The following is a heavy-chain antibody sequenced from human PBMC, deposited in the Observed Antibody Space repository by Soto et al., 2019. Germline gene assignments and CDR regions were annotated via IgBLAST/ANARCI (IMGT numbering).Heavy chain of an antibody. D-gene: IGHD3-10*01. CDR1: GITFNSYS. V-gene: IGHV3-21*01. J-gene: IGHJ6*02. CDR2: ISSFSNYM. Sequence: PEGALRRPSAVSGITFNSYSRNRGRQTPGKGLECVSSISSFSNYMYYTDSVKGRFTISRDNARNSLYLQMNSLRAEDTAVYYCARAGGYIRTTPNPRPYDMDVSGQGTTVLVAS. CDR3: ARAGGYIRTTPNPRPYDMDV.